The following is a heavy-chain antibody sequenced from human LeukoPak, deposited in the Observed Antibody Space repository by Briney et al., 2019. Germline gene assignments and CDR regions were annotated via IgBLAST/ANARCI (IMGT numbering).Heavy chain of an antibody. CDR3: ASLAAYYDFWSGYYEKISYGMDV. Sequence: SETLSLTCAVYGGSFSGYYWSWIRQPPGKGLEWIGENNHSGSTNYNPSLKSRVTISVDTSKNQFSLKLSSVTAADTAVYYCASLAAYYDFWSGYYEKISYGMDVWGQGTTVTVSS. D-gene: IGHD3-3*01. J-gene: IGHJ6*02. V-gene: IGHV4-34*01. CDR1: GGSFSGYY. CDR2: NNHSGST.